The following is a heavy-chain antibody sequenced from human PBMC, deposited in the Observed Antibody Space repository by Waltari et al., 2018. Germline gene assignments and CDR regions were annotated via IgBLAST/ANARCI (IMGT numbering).Heavy chain of an antibody. D-gene: IGHD6-6*01. Sequence: EVQLVQSGAEVKKPGESLKISCKGSGYSFTSYWIGWVRQMPGKGLEWMGIIYPGDSDTRYSPSFQGQVTISADKSISTAYLQWSSLKASDTAMYYCARHIDLSEYSRGYYYGMDVWGQGTTVTVSS. J-gene: IGHJ6*02. CDR1: GYSFTSYW. CDR2: IYPGDSDT. V-gene: IGHV5-51*01. CDR3: ARHIDLSEYSRGYYYGMDV.